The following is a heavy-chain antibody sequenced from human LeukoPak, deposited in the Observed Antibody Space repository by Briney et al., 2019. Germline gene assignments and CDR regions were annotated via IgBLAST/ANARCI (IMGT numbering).Heavy chain of an antibody. CDR2: INPNSGGT. CDR3: ALDYYDSSGYLY. V-gene: IGHV1-2*06. J-gene: IGHJ4*02. Sequence: GASVKVSCKASGYTFTGYYMHWVRQAPGQGLEWMGRINPNSGGTNYAQKFQGRVTMTRDTSISTAYMEPSRLRSDDTAVYYCALDYYDSSGYLYWGQGTLVTVSS. D-gene: IGHD3-22*01. CDR1: GYTFTGYY.